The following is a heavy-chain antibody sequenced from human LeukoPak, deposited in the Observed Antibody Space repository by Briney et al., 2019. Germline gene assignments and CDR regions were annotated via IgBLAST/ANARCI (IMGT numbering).Heavy chain of an antibody. CDR3: TRGSYDVLTGYSTLGEY. D-gene: IGHD3-9*01. Sequence: SETLSLTCAVYGRSLSGYYWNWIRQPPGTGLEWVGEINHSGGTNYNPSLKSRLTISLDTSQGQFSLRLSSVTAADTALYYCTRGSYDVLTGYSTLGEYWGQGALVTVSS. CDR2: INHSGGT. J-gene: IGHJ4*02. CDR1: GRSLSGYY. V-gene: IGHV4-34*01.